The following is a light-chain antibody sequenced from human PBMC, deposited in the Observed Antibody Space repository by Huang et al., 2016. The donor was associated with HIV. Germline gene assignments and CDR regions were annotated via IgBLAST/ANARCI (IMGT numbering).Light chain of an antibody. J-gene: IGKJ1*01. V-gene: IGKV1-17*03. CDR1: QGINNY. Sequence: DIQMTQSPSAMSASVGDRVTITCRASQGINNYLAWFQQKPGKVPERLIYVASSLQGGVPSRFSGCGSGTEFTLTISSLQPEDFATYYCLQHNTYPWTFGQGTKVEIK. CDR2: VAS. CDR3: LQHNTYPWT.